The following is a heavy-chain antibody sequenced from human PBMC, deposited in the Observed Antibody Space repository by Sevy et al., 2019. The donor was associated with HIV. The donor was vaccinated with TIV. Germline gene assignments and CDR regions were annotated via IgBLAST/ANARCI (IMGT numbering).Heavy chain of an antibody. V-gene: IGHV3-23*01. J-gene: IGHJ4*02. CDR3: AKVSGRYGDYPYFDY. CDR2: IRGSGGST. Sequence: GGSLRLSCAASGFTFSTYAMSWVRQAPDKGLEWVSAIRGSGGSTYYADSVKGRFTISRDNSKNTLYLQMNSLRAEDTAVYYCAKVSGRYGDYPYFDYWGQGTLVTVSS. D-gene: IGHD4-17*01. CDR1: GFTFSTYA.